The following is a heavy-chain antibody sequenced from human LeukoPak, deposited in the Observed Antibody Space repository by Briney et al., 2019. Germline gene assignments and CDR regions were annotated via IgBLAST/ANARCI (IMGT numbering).Heavy chain of an antibody. J-gene: IGHJ4*02. D-gene: IGHD2-21*02. CDR1: GFTCSSYD. Sequence: PGGSLRLSCAASGFTCSSYDMHWVRQATGKGLEWVSAIGTAGDTYYPGSVKGRFTISRENAKNSLYLQMNSLRAGDTAVYYCARWTTCGGDCHILDYWGQGILVTVSS. CDR3: ARWTTCGGDCHILDY. CDR2: IGTAGDT. V-gene: IGHV3-13*01.